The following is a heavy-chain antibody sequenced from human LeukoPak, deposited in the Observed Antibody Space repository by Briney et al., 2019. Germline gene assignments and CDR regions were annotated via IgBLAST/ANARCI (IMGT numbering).Heavy chain of an antibody. J-gene: IGHJ4*02. D-gene: IGHD4-17*01. Sequence: PGGSLRLSCAASGFTFSSYGMHWVRQAPGKGLEWVAFIRNDGSNKYYADSVKGRFTISRDNSKNTLYLQMSSLRSEDTAVYYCARGRGSPYGDYGPVDYWGQGTLVTVSS. CDR1: GFTFSSYG. V-gene: IGHV3-30*02. CDR2: IRNDGSNK. CDR3: ARGRGSPYGDYGPVDY.